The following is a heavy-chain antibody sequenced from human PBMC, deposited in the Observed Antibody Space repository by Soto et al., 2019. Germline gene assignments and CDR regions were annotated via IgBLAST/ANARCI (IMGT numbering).Heavy chain of an antibody. CDR2: IWYDGSNK. CDR3: ARGWYFWSGQAYGMDV. Sequence: PGGSLRLSCAASGFTFSSYGMHWVRQAPGKGLEWVAVIWYDGSNKYYADSVKGRFTISRDNSKNTLYLQMNSLRAEDTAVYYCARGWYFWSGQAYGMDVWGQGTTVTVSS. D-gene: IGHD3-3*01. CDR1: GFTFSSYG. V-gene: IGHV3-33*01. J-gene: IGHJ6*02.